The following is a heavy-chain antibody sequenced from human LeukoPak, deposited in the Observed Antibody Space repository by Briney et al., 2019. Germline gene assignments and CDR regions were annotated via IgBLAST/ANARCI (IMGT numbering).Heavy chain of an antibody. CDR1: GFTFSSYS. Sequence: PGGSLRLSCAASGFTFSSYSMNWVRQAPGKGLEWVSSINSDSNYIYYADSLKGRFTISRDNAKNSLYLQMDSLRAEDTAVYYCASRHGDAFDYWGQGTLVTVSS. CDR3: ASRHGDAFDY. J-gene: IGHJ4*02. D-gene: IGHD5-24*01. V-gene: IGHV3-21*01. CDR2: INSDSNYI.